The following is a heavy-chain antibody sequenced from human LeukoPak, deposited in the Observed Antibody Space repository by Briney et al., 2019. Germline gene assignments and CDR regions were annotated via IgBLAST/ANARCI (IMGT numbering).Heavy chain of an antibody. Sequence: GGSLRLSCAASGFTFSSYGINWVRQAPGKGLEWVSFIGTTSSYIYYADSVKGRFTISRDNAKNSVYLQMNSLRAEDTAVYYCAKDPRDGAGYWGQGTLVTVSS. J-gene: IGHJ4*02. V-gene: IGHV3-21*01. CDR2: IGTTSSYI. D-gene: IGHD6-13*01. CDR3: AKDPRDGAGY. CDR1: GFTFSSYG.